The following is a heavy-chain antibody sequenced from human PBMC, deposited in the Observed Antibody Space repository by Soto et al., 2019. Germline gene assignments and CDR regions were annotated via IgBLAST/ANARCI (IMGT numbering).Heavy chain of an antibody. V-gene: IGHV3-33*01. CDR1: GFTFSSYG. CDR3: ARDRIAAPRWWFDP. Sequence: QVQLVESGGGVVQPGRSLRLSCAASGFTFSSYGMHWVRQAPGKGLEWVAVIWYDGSNKYYADSVKGRFTISRDNSKNQLYLQLNSLRAEDTAVYYCARDRIAAPRWWFDPWGQGTLVTVSS. J-gene: IGHJ5*02. D-gene: IGHD6-6*01. CDR2: IWYDGSNK.